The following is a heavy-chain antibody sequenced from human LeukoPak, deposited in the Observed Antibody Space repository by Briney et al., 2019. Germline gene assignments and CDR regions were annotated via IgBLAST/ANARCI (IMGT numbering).Heavy chain of an antibody. CDR1: GFTFGSYS. J-gene: IGHJ4*02. CDR3: ARDTTLYSVDIVDCIDY. V-gene: IGHV3-21*01. D-gene: IGHD5-12*01. Sequence: PGGSLRLSCAASGFTFGSYSMNWVRQAPGKGLEWVSSISSSSSYIYYADSVKGRFTISRDNAKNSLYLQMNSLRAEDTAVYYCARDTTLYSVDIVDCIDYWGQGTLVTVSS. CDR2: ISSSSSYI.